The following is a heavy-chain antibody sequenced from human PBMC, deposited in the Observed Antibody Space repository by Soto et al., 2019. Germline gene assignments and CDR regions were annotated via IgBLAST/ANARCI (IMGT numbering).Heavy chain of an antibody. J-gene: IGHJ6*02. D-gene: IGHD2-15*01. CDR3: ARAGYCSGGSCYSHYYYGMDV. Sequence: PGGSLRLSCAASGFTFSSYEMNWVRKAPGKGLEGVSYISSSGSTIYYADSVKGRFTISRDNAKNSLYLQMTSLRAEDTAVYYCARAGYCSGGSCYSHYYYGMDVWGQGTTATVS. CDR2: ISSSGSTI. CDR1: GFTFSSYE. V-gene: IGHV3-48*03.